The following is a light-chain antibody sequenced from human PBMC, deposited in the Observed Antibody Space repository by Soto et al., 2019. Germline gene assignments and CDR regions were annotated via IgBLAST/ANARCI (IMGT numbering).Light chain of an antibody. V-gene: IGKV3-15*01. CDR2: GAS. CDR3: QQYNKWPRT. Sequence: VLTEAAPTLTLSPGERATLSCRASQSVSTYLAWDQEKPGQAPRLLIYGASTRATGIPARFSGSGSGTEFTLTISSLQSGDFAVYYCQQYNKWPRTFGQGTKVDIK. J-gene: IGKJ1*01. CDR1: QSVSTY.